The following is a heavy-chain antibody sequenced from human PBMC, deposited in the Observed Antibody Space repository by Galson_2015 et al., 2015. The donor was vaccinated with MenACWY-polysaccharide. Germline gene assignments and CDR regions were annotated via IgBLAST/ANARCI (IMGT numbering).Heavy chain of an antibody. CDR1: GFTFSNYA. CDR3: TKYVGYCTSISCSRAFDV. J-gene: IGHJ3*01. CDR2: IDGGSIGT. D-gene: IGHD2-2*01. V-gene: IGHV3-23*01. Sequence: SLRLSCAASGFTFSNYAMVWVRQAPGKGLEWVSTIDGGSIGTYYADSVKGRLTISRGNSKNTLYLQMNSLRAEDTALYYCTKYVGYCTSISCSRAFDVWGQGTMVTVSS.